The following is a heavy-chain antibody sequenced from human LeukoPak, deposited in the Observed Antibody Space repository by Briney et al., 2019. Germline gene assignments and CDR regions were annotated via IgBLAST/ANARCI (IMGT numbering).Heavy chain of an antibody. CDR1: GLTFRRYW. J-gene: IGHJ4*02. V-gene: IGHV3-7*01. D-gene: IGHD5-18*01. CDR2: IKQDGSEE. Sequence: GGSLRLSCAASGLTFRRYWMTWVRQAPGKGLEWVANIKQDGSEEYYVDSVKGRFTISRDNAKNSLYLQMNSLRAEDTAVYYCARDSPERGYSYGPLDNYFDYWGQGTLVTVSS. CDR3: ARDSPERGYSYGPLDNYFDY.